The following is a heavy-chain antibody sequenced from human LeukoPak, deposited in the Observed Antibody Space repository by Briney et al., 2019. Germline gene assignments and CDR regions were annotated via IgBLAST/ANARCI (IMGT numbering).Heavy chain of an antibody. Sequence: GGSLRLSCEASGFTFSDSAMSWVRQASGRGLEWVSLISASGGNSYYADSVKGRFTVSRDSSKNTLHLQMNSLRAEDAAVYYCARDIELSCWGQGTLVTVSS. CDR2: ISASGGNS. V-gene: IGHV3-23*01. D-gene: IGHD1-26*01. CDR3: ARDIELSC. CDR1: GFTFSDSA. J-gene: IGHJ4*02.